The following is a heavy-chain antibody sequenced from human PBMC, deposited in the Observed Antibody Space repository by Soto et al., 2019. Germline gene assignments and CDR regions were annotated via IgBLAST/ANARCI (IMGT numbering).Heavy chain of an antibody. Sequence: PSETLSLTCTVSGGSVNTAPYHWSWIRQSPRNGLEWIGNIYYTGSTNYNPSFESRVAISLDTSNNQFSLKLSSVTAADTAVYYCASSGGNWGHGYRFDPWGQGTLVTVSS. CDR2: IYYTGST. V-gene: IGHV4-61*01. D-gene: IGHD7-27*01. CDR3: ASSGGNWGHGYRFDP. J-gene: IGHJ5*02. CDR1: GGSVNTAPYH.